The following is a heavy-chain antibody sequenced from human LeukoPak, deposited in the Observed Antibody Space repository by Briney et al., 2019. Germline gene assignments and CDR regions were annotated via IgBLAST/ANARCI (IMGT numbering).Heavy chain of an antibody. CDR3: ARGNYDILTGYYWSPYFDY. Sequence: PSETLSLTCTVSGGSISSYYWSWIRQPPGKGLEWIGYIYYSGSTNYNPSLKSRVTISVDTSKNQFSLKLSSVTAADTAVYYCARGNYDILTGYYWSPYFDYWGRGTLVTVSS. J-gene: IGHJ4*02. V-gene: IGHV4-59*01. CDR1: GGSISSYY. D-gene: IGHD3-9*01. CDR2: IYYSGST.